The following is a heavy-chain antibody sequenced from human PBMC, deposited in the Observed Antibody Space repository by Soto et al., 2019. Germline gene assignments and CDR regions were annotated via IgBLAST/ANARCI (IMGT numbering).Heavy chain of an antibody. CDR3: ARPTFDIVVVPAATTYPTWFDP. CDR2: IYYSGST. Sequence: QLQLQESGPGLVKPSETLSLTCTVSGGSISSSSYYWGWIRQPPGKGLEWIGSIYYSGSTYYNPSLKSRVTISVDTSKNQCSLKLSSVTAADTAVYYCARPTFDIVVVPAATTYPTWFDPWGQGTLVTVSS. D-gene: IGHD2-2*01. J-gene: IGHJ5*02. CDR1: GGSISSSSYY. V-gene: IGHV4-39*01.